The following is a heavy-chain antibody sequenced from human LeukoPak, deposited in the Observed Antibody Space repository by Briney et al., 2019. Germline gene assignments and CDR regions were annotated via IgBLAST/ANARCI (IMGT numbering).Heavy chain of an antibody. Sequence: PGGSLRLSCAASGFTFSSYAMSWVRQAPGKGLEWVSVISGSGGSTYYADSVKGRFTISRDNSKNTLYLQMNSLRAEDTAVYFCARARGSDCSTTSCYTAFDYWGQGTLVTVSS. CDR1: GFTFSSYA. CDR2: ISGSGGST. V-gene: IGHV3-23*01. D-gene: IGHD2-2*02. J-gene: IGHJ4*02. CDR3: ARARGSDCSTTSCYTAFDY.